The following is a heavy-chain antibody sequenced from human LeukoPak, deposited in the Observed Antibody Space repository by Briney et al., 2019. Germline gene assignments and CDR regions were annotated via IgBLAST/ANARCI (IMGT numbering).Heavy chain of an antibody. CDR3: AKDKASTTSGFDY. Sequence: GGSLRLSCAASGFTFDDYAMHWVRQAPGKGLELVSGISWNSGSIGYADSVKGRFTISRDNAKNSLYLQMNSLRAEDTALYYCAKDKASTTSGFDYWGQGTLVTVSS. CDR2: ISWNSGSI. J-gene: IGHJ4*02. V-gene: IGHV3-9*01. D-gene: IGHD1-1*01. CDR1: GFTFDDYA.